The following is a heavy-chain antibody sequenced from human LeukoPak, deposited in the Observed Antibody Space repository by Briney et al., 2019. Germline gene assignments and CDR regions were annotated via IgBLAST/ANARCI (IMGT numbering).Heavy chain of an antibody. V-gene: IGHV4-4*07. D-gene: IGHD3-10*01. CDR1: GDSISSYY. Sequence: PSETLSLTCTVSGDSISSYYWSWIRQPAGKGLEWIGRIYTSGSTNYNPSLKSRVTMSVDTSKNQFSLKLSSVTAADTAVYYCVRVVSDGSGSYYPDYWGQGTLVTVSS. CDR2: IYTSGST. CDR3: VRVVSDGSGSYYPDY. J-gene: IGHJ4*02.